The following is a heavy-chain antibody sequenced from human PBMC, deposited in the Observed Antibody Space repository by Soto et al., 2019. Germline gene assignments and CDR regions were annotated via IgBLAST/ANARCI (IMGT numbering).Heavy chain of an antibody. CDR3: ARGPNPYYFDY. Sequence: ASVKVSCKASVYTFTSYAIHWVRQAPGQRLEWMGWINAGNGNTKYSQKFQGRVTITRDTSASTAYMELSSLRSEDTAVYYCARGPNPYYFDYWGQGTLVTVSS. CDR2: INAGNGNT. CDR1: VYTFTSYA. J-gene: IGHJ4*02. V-gene: IGHV1-3*01.